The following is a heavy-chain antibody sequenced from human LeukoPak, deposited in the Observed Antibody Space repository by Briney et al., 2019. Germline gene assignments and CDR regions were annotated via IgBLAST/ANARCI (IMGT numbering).Heavy chain of an antibody. CDR2: IYTSGST. CDR1: GGSISSYY. Sequence: SETLSLTCTVSGGSISSYYWSWIRQPAGKGLEWIGRIYTSGSTNYNPSLKSRVTMSVDTSKNQFSLKLSSVTAADTAVYYCARVTYPGVAVAGTKWYFDLWGRGTLVTVSS. J-gene: IGHJ2*01. V-gene: IGHV4-4*07. CDR3: ARVTYPGVAVAGTKWYFDL. D-gene: IGHD6-19*01.